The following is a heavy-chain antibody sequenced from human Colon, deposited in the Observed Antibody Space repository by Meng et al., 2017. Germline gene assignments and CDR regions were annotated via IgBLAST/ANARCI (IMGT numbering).Heavy chain of an antibody. CDR3: AKDLHFGSKDY. CDR2: VNGDGTTT. Sequence: VRLGECGGGLVQPGGSLRLSCAASGFSLSDFWMHWVRQVPGKGLMWVSRVNGDGTTTTYADSVQGRFTISRDNAKNTLYLQMNSLRAEDTAMYYCAKDLHFGSKDYWGQGTLVTVSS. D-gene: IGHD3-10*01. CDR1: GFSLSDFW. J-gene: IGHJ4*02. V-gene: IGHV3-74*03.